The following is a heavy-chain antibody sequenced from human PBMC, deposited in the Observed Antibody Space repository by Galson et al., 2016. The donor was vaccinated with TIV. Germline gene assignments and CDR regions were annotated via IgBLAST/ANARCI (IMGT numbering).Heavy chain of an antibody. V-gene: IGHV3-30*04. J-gene: IGHJ4*02. Sequence: SLRLSCAASGFTFGSYALHWVRQAPGKGLEWVAVMSYDGSDKYYADSVKGRFTISRDNSKSTLYLQMNSLRPEDTAVYYCARDLLYYGVFDHWGQGTLVTVSS. D-gene: IGHD3-22*01. CDR3: ARDLLYYGVFDH. CDR1: GFTFGSYA. CDR2: MSYDGSDK.